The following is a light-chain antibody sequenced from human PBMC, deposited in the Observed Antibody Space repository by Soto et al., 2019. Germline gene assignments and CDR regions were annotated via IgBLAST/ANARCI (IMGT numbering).Light chain of an antibody. CDR3: QSYDSSLSGYV. Sequence: QSVLTQPPSVSGAPGQRVTLSCTGSGSNIGAGYDVDWYQHLPSTAPKVLIYGNSNRPSGVPDRFSGSKSGTSASLAITGLQAEDEADYYCQSYDSSLSGYVFGTGTKVTVL. CDR1: GSNIGAGYD. V-gene: IGLV1-40*01. J-gene: IGLJ1*01. CDR2: GNS.